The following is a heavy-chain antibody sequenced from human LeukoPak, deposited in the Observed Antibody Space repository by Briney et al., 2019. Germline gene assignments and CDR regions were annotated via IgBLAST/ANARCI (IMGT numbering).Heavy chain of an antibody. CDR3: ATDRRYYGSGSYYKHYGMDV. CDR1: GFTFSSYA. J-gene: IGHJ6*02. Sequence: HSGGSLRLSCAASGFTFSSYAMHWVRQAPGKGLEWVAVISYDGSNKYYADSVKGRFTVSRDNSKNTLYLQMNSLRAEDTAVYYCATDRRYYGSGSYYKHYGMDVWGQGTTVTVSS. CDR2: ISYDGSNK. D-gene: IGHD3-10*01. V-gene: IGHV3-30-3*01.